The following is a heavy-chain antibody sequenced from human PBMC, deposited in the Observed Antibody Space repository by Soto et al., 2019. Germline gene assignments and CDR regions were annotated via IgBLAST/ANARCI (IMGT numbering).Heavy chain of an antibody. CDR2: TCSGVRGE. Sequence: VGSLRLSRAPSGFACAYHGIHWVRQAPGQGLATGDVTCSGVRGEVYAGSVGGRFTISRENSKTPVYLQMNSLRVEGTAIYYCAKDDDSSGYYSLLDFRGQGALVTVYS. V-gene: IGHV3-33*06. D-gene: IGHD3-22*01. CDR1: GFACAYHG. J-gene: IGHJ4*02. CDR3: AKDDDSSGYYSLLDF.